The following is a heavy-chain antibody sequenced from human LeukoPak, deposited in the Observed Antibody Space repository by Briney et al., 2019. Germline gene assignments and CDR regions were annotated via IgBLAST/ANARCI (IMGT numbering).Heavy chain of an antibody. D-gene: IGHD3-3*01. CDR3: ARNPQWLLWERLNWFAP. J-gene: IGHJ5*02. V-gene: IGHV1-69*05. Sequence: SVKVSCKASGGTFSSYAISWVRQAPGQGLEWMGGIIPIFGTANYAQKFQGRVTITTDESTSTAYMELSSLTSEDTAVYYCARNPQWLLWERLNWFAPWGQGTLVAVSS. CDR2: IIPIFGTA. CDR1: GGTFSSYA.